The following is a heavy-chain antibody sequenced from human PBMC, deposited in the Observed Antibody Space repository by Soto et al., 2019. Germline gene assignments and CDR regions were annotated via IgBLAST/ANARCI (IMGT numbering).Heavy chain of an antibody. CDR1: GFSLSNYV. CDR2: IGSSSGTM. D-gene: IGHD6-19*01. V-gene: IGHV3-48*01. Sequence: GGSLRLSCAASGFSLSNYVMNWVRQAPGKGLEWISSIGSSSGTMFHADSVKGRFTISTDSAKNSLYLQMNSLRADDTAIYYCARVPSSGWRYFFDYWSLGTLVIGSS. CDR3: ARVPSSGWRYFFDY. J-gene: IGHJ4*02.